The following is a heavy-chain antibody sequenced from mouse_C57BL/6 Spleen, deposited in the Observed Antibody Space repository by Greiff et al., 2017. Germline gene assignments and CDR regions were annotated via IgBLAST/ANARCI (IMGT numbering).Heavy chain of an antibody. J-gene: IGHJ1*03. Sequence: QVQLQQPGAELVRPGSSVKLSCKASGYTFTSYWMHWVKQRPIQGLEWIGNIDPSDSETHYTQKFKDKATLTVDKSSSTAYMQLSSLTSEDSAVYYCANWIDYGNYPPVWGTGTTVTVSS. CDR3: ANWIDYGNYPPV. D-gene: IGHD2-1*01. CDR1: GYTFTSYW. V-gene: IGHV1-52*01. CDR2: IDPSDSET.